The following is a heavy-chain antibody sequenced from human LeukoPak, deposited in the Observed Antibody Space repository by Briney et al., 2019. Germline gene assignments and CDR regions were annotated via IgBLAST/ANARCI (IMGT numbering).Heavy chain of an antibody. CDR1: GYSFTSYW. CDR2: IYPGDSDT. V-gene: IGHV5-51*01. D-gene: IGHD6-19*01. J-gene: IGHJ4*02. CDR3: ARSIAVAGLPSDFDY. Sequence: GESLKISCKGSGYSFTSYWIGWVRQMPGKGLEWMGIIYPGDSDTRYSPSFQGQVTISADKSISTAYLQWSSLKASDTAMYYCARSIAVAGLPSDFDYWGQGTLVPSPQ.